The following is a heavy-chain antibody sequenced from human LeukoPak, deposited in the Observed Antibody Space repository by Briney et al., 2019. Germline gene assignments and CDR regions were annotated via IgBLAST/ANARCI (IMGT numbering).Heavy chain of an antibody. J-gene: IGHJ4*02. V-gene: IGHV4-59*12. CDR3: AKEQFLRYFDRNGYYFDH. CDR2: IYYRGST. D-gene: IGHD3-9*01. CDR1: GGSLSSYY. Sequence: SETLSLTCTVSGGSLSSYYWSWIRQPPGKGLEWIGYIYYRGSTNYNPSLKSRVTISVDTSKNQFSLKLSSVTAADTAVYYCAKEQFLRYFDRNGYYFDHWGQGTLVTVSS.